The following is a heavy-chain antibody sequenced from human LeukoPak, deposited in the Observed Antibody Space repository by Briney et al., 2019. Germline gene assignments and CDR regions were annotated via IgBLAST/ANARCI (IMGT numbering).Heavy chain of an antibody. CDR2: ISSNGGST. J-gene: IGHJ4*02. CDR1: GFTFSCYA. Sequence: GSLRLSCAASGFTFSCYAMHWVRQAPGKGLEYVSAISSNGGSTYYANSVKGRFTISRDNSKNTLHLQMGSLRAEDMAVYYCARVSKTGTYDYWGQGTLVTVSS. CDR3: ARVSKTGTYDY. D-gene: IGHD1-1*01. V-gene: IGHV3-64*01.